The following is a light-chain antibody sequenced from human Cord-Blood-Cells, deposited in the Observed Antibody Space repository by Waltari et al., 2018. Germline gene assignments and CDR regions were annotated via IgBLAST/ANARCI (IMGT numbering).Light chain of an antibody. CDR2: DVS. Sequence: QSALTQPRSVSGSPAQSVTISCTGTSSDVGGYNYVSWYQQHPGKAPKLMIYDVSKRPSGVPDRFSGFKSGNTASLTISGLQAEDEADYYCCSYAGSVVFGGGTKLTVL. J-gene: IGLJ2*01. CDR3: CSYAGSVV. CDR1: SSDVGGYNY. V-gene: IGLV2-11*01.